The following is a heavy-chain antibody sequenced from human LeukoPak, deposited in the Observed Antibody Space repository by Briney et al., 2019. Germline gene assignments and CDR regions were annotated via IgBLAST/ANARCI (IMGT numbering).Heavy chain of an antibody. CDR3: AREGNYCSGGSCYRKFDY. CDR2: ISAYNGNT. J-gene: IGHJ4*02. Sequence: ASVKVSCRASGYTFTSYGISWVRQAPGQGLEWMGWISAYNGNTNYAQKLQGRVTMTTDTSTSTAYMELRSLRSDDTAVYYCAREGNYCSGGSCYRKFDYWGQGTLVTVSS. D-gene: IGHD2-15*01. V-gene: IGHV1-18*01. CDR1: GYTFTSYG.